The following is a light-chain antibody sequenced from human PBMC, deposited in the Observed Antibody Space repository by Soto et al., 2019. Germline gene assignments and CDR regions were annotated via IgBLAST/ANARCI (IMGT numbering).Light chain of an antibody. V-gene: IGLV2-14*01. CDR1: SSDVGGHIY. CDR2: DVS. J-gene: IGLJ1*01. Sequence: QSALAQPASVSGSPGQSITISCTGTSSDVGGHIYVSWYQQHPGKAPKLMIYDVSNRPSGVSNRFSASKSGSTASLTISGLQAEDDADYYCSSYTSSSTLVFGTGTKVTVL. CDR3: SSYTSSSTLV.